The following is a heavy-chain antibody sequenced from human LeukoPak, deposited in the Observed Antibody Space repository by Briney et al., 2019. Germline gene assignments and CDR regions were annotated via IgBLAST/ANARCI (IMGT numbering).Heavy chain of an antibody. J-gene: IGHJ4*02. Sequence: SETLSLTCTVSGGSFSNYNYYWGWIRQSPGKGLEWIGSIHYVGSTYYNPSLKGRVTISVDTSKNQFSLNLSSVTAADTAVYYCARQNNSDFWSGFFDYWGLGALVTVSS. CDR1: GGSFSNYNYY. D-gene: IGHD3-3*01. V-gene: IGHV4-39*01. CDR2: IHYVGST. CDR3: ARQNNSDFWSGFFDY.